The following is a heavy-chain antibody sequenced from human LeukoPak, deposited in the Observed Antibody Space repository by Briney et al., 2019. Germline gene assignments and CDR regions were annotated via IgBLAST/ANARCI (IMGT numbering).Heavy chain of an antibody. Sequence: GGSLRLSCAASGFIFNTFSMNWVRPAPRRGPQWVSYISSSGNTIYYADSVKGRFTTSRDNAKNSLYLQMNSLRADDTALYYCARVRGLVAAGHYFDYWGQGTLVTISS. V-gene: IGHV3-48*01. CDR3: ARVRGLVAAGHYFDY. CDR1: GFIFNTFS. J-gene: IGHJ4*02. D-gene: IGHD6-13*01. CDR2: ISSSGNTI.